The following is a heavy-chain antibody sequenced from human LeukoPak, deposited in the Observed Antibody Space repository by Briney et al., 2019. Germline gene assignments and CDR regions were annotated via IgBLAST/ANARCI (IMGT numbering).Heavy chain of an antibody. V-gene: IGHV1-2*02. Sequence: ASVKVSCKASGYTFTGYYIHWVRHAPGLGLEWMGWINPNSGGTNYVQRFQGRVTMTRDTSISTAYMELSTLRSDDTARYYCARDRNFGSGRNALDIWGQGTMVTVSS. D-gene: IGHD3-10*01. J-gene: IGHJ3*02. CDR3: ARDRNFGSGRNALDI. CDR1: GYTFTGYY. CDR2: INPNSGGT.